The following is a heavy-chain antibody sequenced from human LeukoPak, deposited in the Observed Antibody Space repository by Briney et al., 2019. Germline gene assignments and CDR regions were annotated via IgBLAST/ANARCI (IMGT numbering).Heavy chain of an antibody. CDR1: GFTFTSSA. J-gene: IGHJ3*02. D-gene: IGHD5-18*01. V-gene: IGHV1-58*02. CDR2: IVVGSGNT. Sequence: TSVKVPCKASGFTFTSSAMQWVRQARGQRLEWIGWIVVGSGNTNYAQKFQKRVTITRDMSTSTAYMELSSLRSEDTAVYYCAAGYSYGYKAFDIWGQGTMVTVS. CDR3: AAGYSYGYKAFDI.